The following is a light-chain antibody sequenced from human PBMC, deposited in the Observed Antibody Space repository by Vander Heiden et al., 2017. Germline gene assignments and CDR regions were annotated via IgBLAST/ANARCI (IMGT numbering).Light chain of an antibody. CDR3: CSFAGSSSYV. CDR1: SSDVGGYNY. J-gene: IGLJ1*01. V-gene: IGLV2-11*01. CDR2: DVN. Sequence: QSALTQPRSVSVSPGQSVTISCTGTSSDVGGYNYVSWYQQHPGKAPKLMIYDVNKRPSGVPDRFSGSKSANTASLTISGLQAEDEADYYCCSFAGSSSYVFGIGTKVTVL.